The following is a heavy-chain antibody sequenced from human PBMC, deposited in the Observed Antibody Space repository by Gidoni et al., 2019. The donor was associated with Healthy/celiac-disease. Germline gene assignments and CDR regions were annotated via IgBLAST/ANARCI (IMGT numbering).Heavy chain of an antibody. CDR3: AKESSSSWYYFDY. D-gene: IGHD6-13*01. Sequence: VQLVESGEGGAQPGRSLRLPCAASGFPFSSYGMHWVRQAPGKGLEWVAVISYDGSNKYYADSVKGRFTISRDNSKNTLYLQMNSLRAEDTAVYYCAKESSSSWYYFDYWGQGTLVTVSS. V-gene: IGHV3-30*18. CDR2: ISYDGSNK. CDR1: GFPFSSYG. J-gene: IGHJ4*02.